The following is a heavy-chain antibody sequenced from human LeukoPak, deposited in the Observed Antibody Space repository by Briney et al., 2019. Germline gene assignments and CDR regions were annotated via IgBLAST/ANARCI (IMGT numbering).Heavy chain of an antibody. CDR3: ARDRHGDTGDWSFDL. V-gene: IGHV3-7*01. J-gene: IGHJ2*01. CDR1: GSTFSSYW. Sequence: QPGGSLRLSCAASGSTFSSYWMSWVRQAPGKGLEWVANINQDGSEKYYVDSVKGRFTISRDNGRSSLFLQMNSLRVEDTAVYYCARDRHGDTGDWSFDLWGRGTLVTVSS. D-gene: IGHD4-17*01. CDR2: INQDGSEK.